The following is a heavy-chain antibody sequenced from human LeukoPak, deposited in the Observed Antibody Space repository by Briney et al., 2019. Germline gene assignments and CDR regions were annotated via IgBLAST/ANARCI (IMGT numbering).Heavy chain of an antibody. CDR1: GGSISSSTYC. J-gene: IGHJ6*02. CDR2: MYYSGST. D-gene: IGHD1-14*01. Sequence: SETLSLTCTVSGGSISSSTYCWSWVRQPPGKGLEWIGCMYYSGSTYYSSSLKGRVTISLDTPKSQFSLRLNSVTAADTAVYYCAASSPQVTGYYYGMDVWGQGTTVTVSS. CDR3: AASSPQVTGYYYGMDV. V-gene: IGHV4-39*07.